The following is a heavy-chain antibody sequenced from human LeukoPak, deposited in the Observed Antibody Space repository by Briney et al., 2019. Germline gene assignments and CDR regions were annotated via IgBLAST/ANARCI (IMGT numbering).Heavy chain of an antibody. CDR1: GFDISSYW. J-gene: IGHJ3*02. Sequence: GESLKISCKGSGFDISSYWIGWVRQVPGKGLEWMGSIYPRGSDTTYSPSFQGHVTISVDTSINTAYLHWSSLRASDAAMYFCARQWTKSFDIWGQGTMVIVSS. D-gene: IGHD3/OR15-3a*01. CDR2: IYPRGSDT. CDR3: ARQWTKSFDI. V-gene: IGHV5-51*01.